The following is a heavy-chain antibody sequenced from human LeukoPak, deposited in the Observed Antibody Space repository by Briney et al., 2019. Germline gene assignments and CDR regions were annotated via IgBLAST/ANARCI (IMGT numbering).Heavy chain of an antibody. CDR2: ISTNGDST. CDR3: ARGDSSGWDNWFDP. CDR1: GFTFSSYR. Sequence: GGSVRLSCAASGFTFSSYRMHWVRQAPGKGLEYVSGISTNGDSTFYGRSVKGRFTISRDNSKNTLYLQMGSLRAEVTAVYYCARGDSSGWDNWFDPWGQGPLVTVSS. D-gene: IGHD6-19*01. J-gene: IGHJ5*02. V-gene: IGHV3-64*01.